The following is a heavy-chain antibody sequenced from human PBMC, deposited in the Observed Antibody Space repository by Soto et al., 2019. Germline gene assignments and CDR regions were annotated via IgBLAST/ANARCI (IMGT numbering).Heavy chain of an antibody. Sequence: SETLSLTCTVSGGSISSYYWSWIRQPAGKGLEWIGEINHSGSTNYNPSLKSRVTISVDTSKNQFSLKLSSVTAADTAVYYCARTYSGYDYDFDIWGQGTMVTVSS. V-gene: IGHV4-59*12. CDR3: ARTYSGYDYDFDI. CDR1: GGSISSYY. J-gene: IGHJ3*02. D-gene: IGHD5-12*01. CDR2: INHSGST.